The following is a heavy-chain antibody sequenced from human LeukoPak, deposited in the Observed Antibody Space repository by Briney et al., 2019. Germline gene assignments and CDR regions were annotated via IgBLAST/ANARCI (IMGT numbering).Heavy chain of an antibody. V-gene: IGHV3-21*01. CDR2: ISSSSSYI. Sequence: GGSLRLSCAASGFTFSSYSMNWVRQAPGKGLEWVSSISSSSSYIYYADSVKGRFTISRDNAKNSLYLQMNSLRAEDTAVYYCARVGGYYYDSSDNYYYYYYMDVWGKGTTVTVSS. CDR1: GFTFSSYS. J-gene: IGHJ6*03. D-gene: IGHD3-22*01. CDR3: ARVGGYYYDSSDNYYYYYYMDV.